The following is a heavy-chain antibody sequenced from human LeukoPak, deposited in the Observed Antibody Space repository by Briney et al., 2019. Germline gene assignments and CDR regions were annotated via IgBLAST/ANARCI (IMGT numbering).Heavy chain of an antibody. Sequence: GGSLRLSCAASGFTFSNYWMHWVRQAPEKGLVWVSRINSDGSSTGYADSVKGRFTISRDNAKNTLYLQMNSLRAEDTAVYYCARVSQSNWENVEFYFDYWGQGTLVTVSS. CDR1: GFTFSNYW. V-gene: IGHV3-74*01. CDR2: INSDGSST. CDR3: ARVSQSNWENVEFYFDY. J-gene: IGHJ4*02. D-gene: IGHD7-27*01.